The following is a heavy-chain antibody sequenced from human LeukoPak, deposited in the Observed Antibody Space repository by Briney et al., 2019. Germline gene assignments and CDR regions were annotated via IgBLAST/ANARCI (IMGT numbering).Heavy chain of an antibody. Sequence: SETLSLTCTVSGGSISSYYWSWIRQCPGKGLEWIGYIYTSGSTNYNPSLKSRVTISVDTSKNQFSLKLSSVTAADTAVYYCARDEDSYGSGSLASPTLDYWGQGTGVIVTS. V-gene: IGHV4-4*08. CDR2: IYTSGST. J-gene: IGHJ4*02. D-gene: IGHD3-10*01. CDR1: GGSISSYY. CDR3: ARDEDSYGSGSLASPTLDY.